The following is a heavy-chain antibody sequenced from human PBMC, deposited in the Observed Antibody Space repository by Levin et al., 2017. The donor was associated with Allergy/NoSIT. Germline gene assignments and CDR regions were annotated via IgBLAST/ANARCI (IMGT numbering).Heavy chain of an antibody. CDR2: IYYSGST. V-gene: IGHV4-39*07. CDR1: GGSISSSSYY. Sequence: KASETLSLTCTVSGGSISSSSYYWGWIRQPPGKGLEWIGSIYYSGSTYYNPSLKSRVTISVDTSKNQFSLKLSSVTAADTAVYYCARGRYTMWHLLGYFDYWGQGTLVTVSS. CDR3: ARGRYTMWHLLGYFDY. D-gene: IGHD3-16*01. J-gene: IGHJ4*02.